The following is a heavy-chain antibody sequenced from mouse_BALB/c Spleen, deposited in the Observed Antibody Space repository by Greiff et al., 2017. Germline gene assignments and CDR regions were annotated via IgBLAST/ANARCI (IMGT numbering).Heavy chain of an antibody. CDR2: INPGSGGT. CDR3: AREESYDYYAMDY. D-gene: IGHD3-3*01. V-gene: IGHV1-54*03. J-gene: IGHJ4*01. CDR1: GYAFTNYL. Sequence: VQLQQSGAELVRPGTSVKVSCKASGYAFTNYLIEWVKQRPGQGLEWIGVINPGSGGTNYNEKFKGKATLTADKSSSTAYMQLSSLTSDDSAVYFCAREESYDYYAMDYWGQGTSVTVSS.